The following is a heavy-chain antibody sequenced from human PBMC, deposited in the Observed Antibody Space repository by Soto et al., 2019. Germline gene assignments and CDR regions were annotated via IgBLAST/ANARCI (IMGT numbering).Heavy chain of an antibody. CDR2: IWYDGSNK. CDR1: GFTFSSYG. CDR3: ARDGYYGSGRYYHFDY. D-gene: IGHD3-10*01. J-gene: IGHJ4*02. Sequence: GGSLRLSCAASGFTFSSYGMHWVRQAPGKGLECVAVIWYDGSNKYYADSVKGRFTISRDNSKNTLYLQMNSLRAEDTAVYYCARDGYYGSGRYYHFDYWGQGTLVTVSS. V-gene: IGHV3-33*01.